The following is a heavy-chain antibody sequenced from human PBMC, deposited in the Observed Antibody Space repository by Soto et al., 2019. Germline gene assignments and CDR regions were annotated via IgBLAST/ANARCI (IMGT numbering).Heavy chain of an antibody. J-gene: IGHJ5*02. CDR1: GFTFSSYA. D-gene: IGHD3-10*01. Sequence: GGSLRLSCAASGFTFSSYAMSWVRQAPGKGLEWVSAISGSGGSTYYADSVKGRFTISRDNSKNTLYLQMNSLRAEDTAVYYCAKDVLLWFGEFLNWFDPWGQGTLVTVSS. CDR2: ISGSGGST. V-gene: IGHV3-23*01. CDR3: AKDVLLWFGEFLNWFDP.